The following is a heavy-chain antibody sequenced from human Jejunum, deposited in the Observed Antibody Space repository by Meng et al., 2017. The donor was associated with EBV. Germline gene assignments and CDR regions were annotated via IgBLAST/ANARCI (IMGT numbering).Heavy chain of an antibody. D-gene: IGHD2-15*01. CDR2: VDPEDGET. Sequence: VQVVTAGAEVKKPGASVKISCKVSGYTFTDYYIHWVQQAPGKGLEWMGLVDPEDGETIYAEKFQGRVTITADTSTDTAYMELSSLTSEDTAVFYCAAVPCSDGICYLNWFDPWGQGTLVTVSS. CDR3: AAVPCSDGICYLNWFDP. J-gene: IGHJ5*02. CDR1: GYTFTDYY. V-gene: IGHV1-69-2*01.